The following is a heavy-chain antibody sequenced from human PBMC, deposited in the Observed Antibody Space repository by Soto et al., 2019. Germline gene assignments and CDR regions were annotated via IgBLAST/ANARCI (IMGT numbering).Heavy chain of an antibody. CDR2: ISSSISTI. CDR1: GFTFSSYS. V-gene: IGHV3-48*01. D-gene: IGHD4-17*01. Sequence: EVQLVESGGGLVQPGGSLRLSCAASGFTFSSYSMNWVRQAPGKGLEWVSYISSSISTIYYADSVKGRFTISRDNATNSLYLQMNSLRAEDTAVYYCARHHYGDPDGYWGQGNLVTVSS. J-gene: IGHJ4*02. CDR3: ARHHYGDPDGY.